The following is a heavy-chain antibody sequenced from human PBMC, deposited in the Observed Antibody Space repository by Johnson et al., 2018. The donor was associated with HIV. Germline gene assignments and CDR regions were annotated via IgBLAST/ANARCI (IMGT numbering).Heavy chain of an antibody. CDR1: GFTFDDYG. J-gene: IGHJ3*01. CDR3: AREGGDGYSPSAFDV. D-gene: IGHD5-24*01. CDR2: SNWNGGST. Sequence: VESGGGVVQPGGSLRLSCEVSGFTFDDYGMSWVRQAPGKGLEWVSGSNWNGGSTGYGDSVKGRFTISRDNSKNTLYLQMNSLRAEDTAVYYCAREGGDGYSPSAFDVWGPGTLVTVSS. V-gene: IGHV3-20*04.